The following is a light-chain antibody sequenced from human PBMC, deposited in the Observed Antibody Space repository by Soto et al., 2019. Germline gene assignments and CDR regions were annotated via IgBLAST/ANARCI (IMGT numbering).Light chain of an antibody. CDR2: EVS. CDR1: SSDVGSYNL. J-gene: IGLJ3*02. Sequence: QSALTQPASVSGSPGQSITISCTGTSSDVGSYNLVSWYQQHPGKAPKLMIYEVSKRPSGVSNRFSGSKSGNTASLTISGLQAEHEADYYCCSYAGSSTLGVFGGGTKLTVL. CDR3: CSYAGSSTLGV. V-gene: IGLV2-23*02.